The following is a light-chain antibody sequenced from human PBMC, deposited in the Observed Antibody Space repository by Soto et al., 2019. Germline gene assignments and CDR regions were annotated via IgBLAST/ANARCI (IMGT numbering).Light chain of an antibody. J-gene: IGKJ4*01. CDR3: QQRSNLPLT. CDR2: DAS. V-gene: IGKV3-11*01. CDR1: QSVSSY. Sequence: EIVLTQSPATRSLSPGERATLSCRASQSVSSYLAWYQQKPGQAPRLLIYDASNRAAGIPARFSGSGSGTDFTLTISSLEPEDFAVYYCQQRSNLPLTFGGGTKVEIK.